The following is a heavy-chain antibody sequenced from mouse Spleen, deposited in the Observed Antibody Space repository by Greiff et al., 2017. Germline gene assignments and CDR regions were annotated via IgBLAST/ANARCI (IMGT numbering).Heavy chain of an antibody. CDR1: GYTFTSYG. D-gene: IGHD2-4*01. J-gene: IGHJ3*01. CDR3: ASPYDYASFAY. V-gene: IGHV1-81*01. CDR2: IYPRSGNT. Sequence: QVQLQQSGAELARPGASVKLSCKASGYTFTSYGISWVKQRTGQGLEWIGEIYPRSGNTYYNEKFKGKATLTADKSSSTAYMELRSLTSEDSAVYFCASPYDYASFAYWGQGTLVTVSA.